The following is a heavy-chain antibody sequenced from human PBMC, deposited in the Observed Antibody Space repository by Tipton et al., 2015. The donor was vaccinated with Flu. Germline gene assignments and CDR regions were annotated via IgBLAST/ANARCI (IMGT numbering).Heavy chain of an antibody. V-gene: IGHV4-59*01. CDR2: IYYSGST. D-gene: IGHD2-15*01. CDR3: ARGYCSGGNCYNAFDI. CDR1: GGSISGYY. J-gene: IGHJ3*02. Sequence: TLSLTCTVSGGSISGYYWTWIRQPPGKGLEWIGYIYYSGSTSYNPSLKSRVTISVDTSKNQFSLKLSSVTAADTAVYYCARGYCSGGNCYNAFDIWGQGTMVTVSS.